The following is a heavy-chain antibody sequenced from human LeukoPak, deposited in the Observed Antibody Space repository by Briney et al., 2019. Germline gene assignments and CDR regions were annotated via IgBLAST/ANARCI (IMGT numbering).Heavy chain of an antibody. Sequence: GGSLRLSCTSSGFTFGDYAMSWFRQAPGKGLEWVGFIRSKAYGGTTEYAASVKGRFTISRDDSKSIAYLQMSSLKTEDTAVYYCTSLSYSSSFASDYWGQGTLVTVSS. J-gene: IGHJ4*02. D-gene: IGHD6-13*01. CDR2: IRSKAYGGTT. CDR3: TSLSYSSSFASDY. V-gene: IGHV3-49*03. CDR1: GFTFGDYA.